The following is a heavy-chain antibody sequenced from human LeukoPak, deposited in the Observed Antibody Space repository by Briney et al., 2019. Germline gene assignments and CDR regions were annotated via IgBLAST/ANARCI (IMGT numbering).Heavy chain of an antibody. CDR3: ARVDTAMVMGMPTPALVDY. CDR1: GFTVSSNY. CDR2: IYSGGSA. D-gene: IGHD5-18*01. Sequence: PGGSLRLSCAASGFTVSSNYMSWVRQAPGKGLEWVSVIYSGGSAYYADSVKGRFTISRDNSKNTLYLQMNSLRAEDAAVYYCARVDTAMVMGMPTPALVDYWGQGTLVTVSS. J-gene: IGHJ4*02. V-gene: IGHV3-66*01.